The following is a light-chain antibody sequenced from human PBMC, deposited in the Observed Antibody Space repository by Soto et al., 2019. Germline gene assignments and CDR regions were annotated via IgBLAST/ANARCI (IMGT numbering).Light chain of an antibody. V-gene: IGKV1D-13*01. CDR2: DAS. J-gene: IGKJ5*01. CDR1: QGISSA. Sequence: IQWTQSPSSLSSSVGDRVTITCRASQGISSALAWYQQKPGKAPKLLIYDASSLESGVPSRFSGSGSGTDFTLTISSLQPEDFATYYCQQFNNYITFGQGTRLEIK. CDR3: QQFNNYIT.